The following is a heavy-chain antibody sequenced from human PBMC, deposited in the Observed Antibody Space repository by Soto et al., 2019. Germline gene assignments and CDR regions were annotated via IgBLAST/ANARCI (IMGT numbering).Heavy chain of an antibody. D-gene: IGHD3-22*01. Sequence: SVKDSFKDSGYTFTYYYLDSVRQAPGHGREWMGWINPKTGATKAAQKFRGRVSMTRDTSSSTAYMALSGLTSEDTAVYYSASSSGSGYHKFFDPWGQGFLVTLSS. CDR2: INPKTGAT. CDR1: GYTFTYYY. CDR3: ASSSGSGYHKFFDP. V-gene: IGHV1-2*02. J-gene: IGHJ5*02.